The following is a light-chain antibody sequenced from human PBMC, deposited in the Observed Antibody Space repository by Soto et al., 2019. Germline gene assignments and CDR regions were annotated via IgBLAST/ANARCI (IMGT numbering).Light chain of an antibody. CDR2: DAS. J-gene: IGKJ1*01. CDR3: LQRSGWPWT. CDR1: QSVSSY. Sequence: EIVLTQSPATLSLSPGERATLSCRASQSVSSYLAWYQQKPGQAPRLLIYDASNRATDIPARFSGSGSGTDFTLTISSLEPDDFAVYYCLQRSGWPWTFGQGTKVEIK. V-gene: IGKV3-11*01.